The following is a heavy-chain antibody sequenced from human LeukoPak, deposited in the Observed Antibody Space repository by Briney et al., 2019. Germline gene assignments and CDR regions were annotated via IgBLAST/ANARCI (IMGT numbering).Heavy chain of an antibody. CDR2: IYYSGST. J-gene: IGHJ4*02. CDR1: GGSISSRGYS. V-gene: IGHV4-31*03. Sequence: SETLSLTCTVSGGSISSRGYSWSWIRQHPGKGLEWIGYIYYSGSTYYNPSLESRVTISVDTSKNQFSLKLSSVTAADTAVYYCARSLGGYNFDYWGQGTLVTVSS. CDR3: ARSLGGYNFDY. D-gene: IGHD3-22*01.